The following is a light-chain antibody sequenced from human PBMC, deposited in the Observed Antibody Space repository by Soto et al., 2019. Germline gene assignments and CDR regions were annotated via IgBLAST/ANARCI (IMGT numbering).Light chain of an antibody. Sequence: QSVLTQPASLSGSPGQPITISCTGNSSDVGGYNYVSWYQQHPGKAPKLMIYDVSNRPSGVSNRFSGSKSGNTASLTISGFQAEDEADYYCSSYTSSSTLYVFGTGTKVTVL. CDR3: SSYTSSSTLYV. CDR1: SSDVGGYNY. V-gene: IGLV2-14*01. J-gene: IGLJ1*01. CDR2: DVS.